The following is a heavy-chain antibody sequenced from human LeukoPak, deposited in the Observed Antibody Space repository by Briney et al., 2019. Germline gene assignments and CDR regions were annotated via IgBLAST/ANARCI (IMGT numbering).Heavy chain of an antibody. CDR1: GFTFSSYW. J-gene: IGHJ4*02. CDR2: INSDGSSI. D-gene: IGHD5-12*01. CDR3: AREGRVSGYDFDC. Sequence: GGSLRLSCAASGFTFSSYWMHWVRQAPGKGLVWVSRINSDGSSITYADSVKGRFTISRDNAKNTLYLRMNSLRVEDTAVYYCAREGRVSGYDFDCWGQGTLVTVSS. V-gene: IGHV3-74*03.